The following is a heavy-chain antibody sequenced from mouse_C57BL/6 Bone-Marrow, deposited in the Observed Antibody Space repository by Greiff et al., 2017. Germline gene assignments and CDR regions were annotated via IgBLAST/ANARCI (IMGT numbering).Heavy chain of an antibody. J-gene: IGHJ3*01. V-gene: IGHV1-82*01. CDR2: IYPGDGDT. Sequence: QVQLQQSGPELVKPGASVKISCKASGFAFSSSWMNWVKQRPGKGLEWIGRIYPGDGDTNYNGKFKGKATLTADKSSSTAYMQLSSLTSEDSAVYFCASSYDCDGSWVAYWGQGTLVTVSA. CDR3: ASSYDCDGSWVAY. CDR1: GFAFSSSW. D-gene: IGHD2-4*01.